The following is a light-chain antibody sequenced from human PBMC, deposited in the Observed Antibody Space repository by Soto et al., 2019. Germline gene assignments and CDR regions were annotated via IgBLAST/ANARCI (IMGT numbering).Light chain of an antibody. V-gene: IGLV2-8*01. Sequence: HSALTPPPSASGSPGQSVPISCTGTSSDVGGYNYVSWYQQHPGKAPKLIISEASKRPSAFPDRFSVSEPGNTASLTVSGLQAEDGAEYYCTSHAGGNDDVFGTATKV. J-gene: IGLJ1*01. CDR3: TSHAGGNDDV. CDR2: EAS. CDR1: SSDVGGYNY.